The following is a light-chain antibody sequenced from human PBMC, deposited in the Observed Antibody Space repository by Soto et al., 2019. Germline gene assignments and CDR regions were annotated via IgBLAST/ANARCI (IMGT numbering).Light chain of an antibody. CDR3: QQYNSYPHT. V-gene: IGKV1-5*01. CDR2: DAS. Sequence: DTQMTQSPSTLYASVGDRVTITCRASQSISSWLAWYQQKPGKAPKLLIYDASTLESGVPSRFSGSGSGTEFPLTISSLQPDEFATYCCQQYNSYPHTFGQGTKLEIK. J-gene: IGKJ2*01. CDR1: QSISSW.